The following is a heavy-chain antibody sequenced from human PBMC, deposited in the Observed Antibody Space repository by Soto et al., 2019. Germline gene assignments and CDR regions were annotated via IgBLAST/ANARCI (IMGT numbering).Heavy chain of an antibody. Sequence: QVPLVQSGAEVKKPGASVKVSCKASGYTFSSYDINWVRQATGQGLEWMGWMNPVSGNTGFAQKFQGRVTITRNTPLSTAYMDLSSLTSEDTAVYYCARVYSDSTGYYQGGFAYWGQGALVTVSS. CDR3: ARVYSDSTGYYQGGFAY. D-gene: IGHD3-22*01. J-gene: IGHJ4*02. V-gene: IGHV1-8*01. CDR1: GYTFSSYD. CDR2: MNPVSGNT.